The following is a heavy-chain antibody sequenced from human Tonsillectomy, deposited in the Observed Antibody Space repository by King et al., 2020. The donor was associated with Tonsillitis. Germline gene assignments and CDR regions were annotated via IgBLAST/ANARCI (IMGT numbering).Heavy chain of an antibody. CDR2: ISGSGGST. CDR3: AKVTIGYYGWYGYFDL. J-gene: IGHJ2*01. V-gene: IGHV3-23*04. D-gene: IGHD2-8*02. CDR1: GFTFSSYA. Sequence: VQLVESGGGLVQPGGSLRIFCAASGFTFSSYAMSGVSQAPGKGLEWVSAISGSGGSTYYADSVKGRFTISRDNSKNTLYLQMNSLRAEDTAVYYCAKVTIGYYGWYGYFDLWGRGTLVTVSS.